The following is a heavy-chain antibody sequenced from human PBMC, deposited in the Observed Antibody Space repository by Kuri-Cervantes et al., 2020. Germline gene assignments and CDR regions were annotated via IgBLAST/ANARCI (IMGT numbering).Heavy chain of an antibody. J-gene: IGHJ6*02. V-gene: IGHV3-30-3*01. CDR2: ISYDGSNK. CDR3: ARGDWLLPGDYYYGMDV. D-gene: IGHD3-9*01. Sequence: LSLTCAASGFTFSSYAMHWVRQAPGKGLEWVAVISYDGSNKYYADSVKGRFTISRDNSKNTLYLQMNSLRAEDTAVYYCARGDWLLPGDYYYGMDVWGQGTTVTVSS. CDR1: GFTFSSYA.